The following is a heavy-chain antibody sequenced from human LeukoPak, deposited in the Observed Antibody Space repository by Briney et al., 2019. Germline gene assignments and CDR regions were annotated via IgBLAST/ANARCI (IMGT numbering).Heavy chain of an antibody. CDR2: IYHSGST. Sequence: SETLSLTCTVSGGSISSGGYYWSWIRQPPGKGLEWIGYIYHSGSTYYNPSLKSRVTMSVDTSKNQFSLKLSSVTAADTAVYYCAKDRPDSRAYYYESDAFDIWGQGTMVTVSS. D-gene: IGHD3-22*01. J-gene: IGHJ3*02. CDR1: GGSISSGGYY. CDR3: AKDRPDSRAYYYESDAFDI. V-gene: IGHV4-30-2*01.